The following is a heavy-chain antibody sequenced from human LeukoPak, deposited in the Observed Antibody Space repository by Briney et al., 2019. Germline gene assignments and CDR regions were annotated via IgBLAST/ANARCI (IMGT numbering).Heavy chain of an antibody. CDR2: IYYSGST. CDR1: GGSISSSSYY. Sequence: PSETLSLTCTVSGGSISSSSYYWGWIRQPPGKGLEWIGSIYYSGSTYYNPSLKSRVTISVDTSKNQFSLKLSSVTAADTAVYYCARHSPQVATIDYWGQGTLVTVSS. CDR3: ARHSPQVATIDY. V-gene: IGHV4-39*01. J-gene: IGHJ4*02. D-gene: IGHD5-12*01.